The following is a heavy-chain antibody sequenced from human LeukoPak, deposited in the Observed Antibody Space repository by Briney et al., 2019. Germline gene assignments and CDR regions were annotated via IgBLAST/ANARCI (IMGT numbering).Heavy chain of an antibody. J-gene: IGHJ4*02. CDR1: GFTFSSYG. CDR3: ARGPPMVRGVPYFDY. CDR2: IRYDGSNK. V-gene: IGHV3-30*02. D-gene: IGHD3-10*01. Sequence: PGGSLRLSCAASGFTFSSYGMHWVRQAPGKGLEWVAFIRYDGSNKYYADSVKGRFTISRDNSKNTLYLQMNSLRAEDTAVYYCARGPPMVRGVPYFDYWGQGTLVIVSS.